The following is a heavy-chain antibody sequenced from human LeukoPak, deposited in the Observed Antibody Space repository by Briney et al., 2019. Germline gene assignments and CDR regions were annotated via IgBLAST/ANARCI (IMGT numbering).Heavy chain of an antibody. J-gene: IGHJ4*02. CDR3: AKDPLGSSGWYSPY. Sequence: GRSLRLSCAASGFTFSSYAMSWVRQAPGKGLEWVSAISGSGGSTYYADSVKGRFTISRDNSKNTLYLQMNSLRAEDTAVYYCAKDPLGSSGWYSPYWGQGTLVTVSS. V-gene: IGHV3-23*01. CDR2: ISGSGGST. CDR1: GFTFSSYA. D-gene: IGHD6-19*01.